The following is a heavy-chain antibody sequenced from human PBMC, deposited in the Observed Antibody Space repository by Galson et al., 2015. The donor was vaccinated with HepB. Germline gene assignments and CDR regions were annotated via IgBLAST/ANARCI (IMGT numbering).Heavy chain of an antibody. J-gene: IGHJ4*02. CDR3: ARVYYGSGDY. V-gene: IGHV3-30-3*01. CDR1: GFTVSSYV. CDR2: ISYDGSNK. D-gene: IGHD3-10*01. Sequence: SLRLSCAASGFTVSSYVMHWVRQAPGKGLEWVAVISYDGSNKYYADSVKGRFTISRDNSKNTLYLQMNSLRAEDTAVYYCARVYYGSGDYWGQGTLVTVSS.